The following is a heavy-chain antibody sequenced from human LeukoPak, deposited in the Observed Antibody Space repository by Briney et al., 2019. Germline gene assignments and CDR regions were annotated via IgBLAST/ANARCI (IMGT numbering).Heavy chain of an antibody. CDR3: ARDSSWLVRYYFDY. Sequence: SETLSLTCAVYGGSFSGYYWSWIRQPPGKGLEWIGEINHSGSTNYNPSLKSRVTISVDTSKNQFSLKLSSVTAAATAVYYCARDSSWLVRYYFDYWGQGTLVTVSS. J-gene: IGHJ4*02. CDR2: INHSGST. D-gene: IGHD6-19*01. CDR1: GGSFSGYY. V-gene: IGHV4-34*01.